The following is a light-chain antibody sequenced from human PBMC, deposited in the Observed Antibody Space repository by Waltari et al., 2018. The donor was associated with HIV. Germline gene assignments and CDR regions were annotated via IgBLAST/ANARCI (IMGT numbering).Light chain of an antibody. V-gene: IGLV2-23*02. CDR3: CAYAGSTTYVI. J-gene: IGLJ2*01. CDR2: EVS. CDR1: SSDGGGSNL. Sequence: QSALTQPASVSGSPGQSITISCTGTSSDGGGSNLVSRYQQHPGKAPKLMSYEVSKRPAGVSNRFSGVKSVNTASLTISGLQAEDEADYYCCAYAGSTTYVIFGGGTKRTVL.